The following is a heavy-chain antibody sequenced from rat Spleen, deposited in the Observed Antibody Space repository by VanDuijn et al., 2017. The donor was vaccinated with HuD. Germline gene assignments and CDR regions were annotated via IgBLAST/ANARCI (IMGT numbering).Heavy chain of an antibody. D-gene: IGHD3-2*01. Sequence: EVQLVESGGGLVQPGRSLKLSCAASGFTFNNYWMTWIRQAPGKGLEWVASITNASGRTYYPDSVKGRFTISRDTAQNTLYLQMNSLRSEDTATYYCARLWDSWGQGVMVTVSS. CDR2: ITNASGRT. J-gene: IGHJ2*01. CDR1: GFTFNNYW. CDR3: ARLWDS. V-gene: IGHV5-31*01.